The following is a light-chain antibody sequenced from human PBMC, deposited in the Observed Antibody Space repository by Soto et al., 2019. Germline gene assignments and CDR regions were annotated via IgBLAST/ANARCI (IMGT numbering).Light chain of an antibody. V-gene: IGKV3-20*01. Sequence: EVVLTQSPGTPSLSPGEIATLSFRASQSISQSLAWYQQRPGQSPRLLIYDASRRATGIPDRFTGSGFGTDFTLTISRLAPEDLAVYYCQQYGGSPRTFGQGTKV. J-gene: IGKJ1*01. CDR1: QSISQS. CDR3: QQYGGSPRT. CDR2: DAS.